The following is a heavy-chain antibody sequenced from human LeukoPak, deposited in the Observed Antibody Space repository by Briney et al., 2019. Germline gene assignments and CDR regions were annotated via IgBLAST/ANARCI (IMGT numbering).Heavy chain of an antibody. CDR1: GYTFTSYY. J-gene: IGHJ4*02. CDR3: ARGMGSTVTTYYFDY. CDR2: INPSGGST. V-gene: IGHV1-46*01. Sequence: GASAKVSCKASGYTFTSYYMHWVRQAPGQGLEWMGIINPSGGSTSYAQKFQGRVTMTRDTSTSTVYMELSSLRSEDTAVYYCARGMGSTVTTYYFDYWGQGTLVTVSS. D-gene: IGHD4-17*01.